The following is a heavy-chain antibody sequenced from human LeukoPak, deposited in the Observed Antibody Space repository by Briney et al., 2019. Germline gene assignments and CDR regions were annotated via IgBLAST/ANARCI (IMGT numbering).Heavy chain of an antibody. V-gene: IGHV4-31*03. J-gene: IGHJ3*01. D-gene: IGHD3-16*01. CDR2: MYHTGTT. Sequence: PSETLSLTCTVSGGPISGGGYSWTWIRQDPEKGLECIGYMYHTGTTQYNPSLKSRATISLDTSKNQLSLKLNSVTAADTAVYYCARGGGIKTYAFDVWGQGTMVTVSS. CDR1: GGPISGGGYS. CDR3: ARGGGIKTYAFDV.